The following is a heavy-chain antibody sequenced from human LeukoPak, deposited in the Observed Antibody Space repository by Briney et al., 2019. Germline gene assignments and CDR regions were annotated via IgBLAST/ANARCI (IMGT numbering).Heavy chain of an antibody. CDR2: INPNSGGT. J-gene: IGHJ5*02. V-gene: IGHV1-2*06. D-gene: IGHD3-16*01. CDR3: ARDTVHYDYVWGSPDP. Sequence: ASVKVSCKASGYTFTGYYMHWVRQAPGQGLEWMGRINPNSGGTNYAQKFQRRVTTTRDTSISTAYMELSRLRSDDTAVYYCARDTVHYDYVWGSPDPWGQGTLVTVSS. CDR1: GYTFTGYY.